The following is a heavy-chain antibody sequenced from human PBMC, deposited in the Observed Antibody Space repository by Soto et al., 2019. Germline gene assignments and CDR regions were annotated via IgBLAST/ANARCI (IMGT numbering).Heavy chain of an antibody. Sequence: QVHLVQSGVEVKTPGASVKVSCQASGYTFFTYDISWVRPAPGQGLEWMGWISTYSGDTKYAQKFQGRVTMTTDTYTTTAYLALRSLRSDDTAVYYCARHHGPTTSEKWVDPWGQGTLVTVSS. V-gene: IGHV1-18*01. CDR3: ARHHGPTTSEKWVDP. CDR1: GYTFFTYD. J-gene: IGHJ5*02. CDR2: ISTYSGDT. D-gene: IGHD5-12*01.